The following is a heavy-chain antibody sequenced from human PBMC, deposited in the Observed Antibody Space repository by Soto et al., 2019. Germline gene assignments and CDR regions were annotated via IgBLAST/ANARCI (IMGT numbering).Heavy chain of an antibody. CDR1: GFSLYNYA. CDR3: VRDPSRGNEWARYVDL. J-gene: IGHJ2*01. V-gene: IGHV3-48*01. Sequence: EVQLVESGGGLVQPGGSLRLSCAASGFSLYNYAMDWVRQAPGQGLEWVSYISLSSANIHYSDSMRGLFTVSRENAKNSLYPQTNRLSAEETDVYSCVRDPSRGNEWARYVDLWGRGTLVTVSS. CDR2: ISLSSANI. D-gene: IGHD1-1*01.